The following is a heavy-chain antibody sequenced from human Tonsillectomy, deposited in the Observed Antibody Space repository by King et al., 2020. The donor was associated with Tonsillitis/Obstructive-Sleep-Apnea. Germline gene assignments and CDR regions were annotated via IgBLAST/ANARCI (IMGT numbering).Heavy chain of an antibody. V-gene: IGHV3-11*06. CDR1: GFTFSDYY. J-gene: IGHJ6*02. Sequence: VQLVESGGGLVKPGGSLRLSCAASGFTFSDYYMSWIRQAPGKGLEWVSYISSSSSYTNYADSVKGRFTISRDNAKNSLSLQMNSLRAEDTAVYYCAGRTSVAVAGTSYYYDMDVWGQGTTVTVSS. CDR2: ISSSSSYT. CDR3: AGRTSVAVAGTSYYYDMDV. D-gene: IGHD6-19*01.